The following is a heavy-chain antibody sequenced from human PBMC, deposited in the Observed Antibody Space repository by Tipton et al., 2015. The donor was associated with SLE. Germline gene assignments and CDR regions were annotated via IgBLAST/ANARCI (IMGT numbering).Heavy chain of an antibody. D-gene: IGHD5-18*01. CDR3: ARDEVELRGYSYTYYYGMDV. Sequence: TLSLTCTVSGASISSYYWNWIRQPAGKGLEYVGRIYISGTTNYNPSLRSRVTVSVDTSKNQFHLKLTSVTAADTAVYYCARDEVELRGYSYTYYYGMDVWGQGATVTVSS. CDR2: IYISGTT. J-gene: IGHJ6*02. V-gene: IGHV4-4*07. CDR1: GASISSYY.